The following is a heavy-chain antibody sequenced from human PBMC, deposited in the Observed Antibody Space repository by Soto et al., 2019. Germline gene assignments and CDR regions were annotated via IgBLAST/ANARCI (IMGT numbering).Heavy chain of an antibody. J-gene: IGHJ6*02. D-gene: IGHD6-6*01. CDR1: GGSFSGYY. CDR3: ARDYIAANPLLYYYSYYGMDV. V-gene: IGHV4-34*01. Sequence: SETLSLACAVYGGSFSGYYGSWIRQPPGKGLEWIGEINHSGSTNYIPSHKSRVTIAVDTSKNQFSLKLSSVTAADTAVYYCARDYIAANPLLYYYSYYGMDVWGQGTTVTVSS. CDR2: INHSGST.